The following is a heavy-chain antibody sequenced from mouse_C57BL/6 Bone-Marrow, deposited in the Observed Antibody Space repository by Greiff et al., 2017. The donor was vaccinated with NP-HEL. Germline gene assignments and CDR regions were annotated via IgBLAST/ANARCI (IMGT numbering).Heavy chain of an antibody. D-gene: IGHD1-1*01. CDR2: ISSGSSTI. J-gene: IGHJ1*03. V-gene: IGHV5-17*01. CDR1: GFTFSDYG. CDR3: ARFYYGSSPYFDV. Sequence: DVMLVESGGGLVKPGGSLKLSCAASGFTFSDYGMHWVRQAPEKGLEWVAYISSGSSTIYYADTVKGRFTISRDNAKNTLFLQMTSLRSEDTAMYYCARFYYGSSPYFDVWGTGTTVTVSS.